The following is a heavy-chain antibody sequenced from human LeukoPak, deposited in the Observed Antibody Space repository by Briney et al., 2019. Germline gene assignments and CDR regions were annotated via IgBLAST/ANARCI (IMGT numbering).Heavy chain of an antibody. CDR3: ARDADWLSPYFDY. Sequence: GGFLRPSGAASGFTFSSYWMSWVRQAPGKGRGWVANIKLDGSEKYYVGSSKGRFTISRDNAKNSLYLQMNSLRAEDTAVYYCARDADWLSPYFDYWGQGTLVTVSS. V-gene: IGHV3-7*01. CDR2: IKLDGSEK. CDR1: GFTFSSYW. J-gene: IGHJ4*02. D-gene: IGHD3-9*01.